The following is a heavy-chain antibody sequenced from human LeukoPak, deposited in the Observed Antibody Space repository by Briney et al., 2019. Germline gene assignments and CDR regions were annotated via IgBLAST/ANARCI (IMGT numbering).Heavy chain of an antibody. CDR1: GGTISSYY. J-gene: IGHJ5*02. D-gene: IGHD6-6*01. V-gene: IGHV4-59*01. Sequence: PSETLSLTCTVSGGTISSYYWSWIRQPPGKGLEWIGYIYYSGSTNYNPSLKSRVTISVDTSKNQFSLKLSSVTAADTAVYYCARSSNWFYPWGQGTLVTVSS. CDR3: ARSSNWFYP. CDR2: IYYSGST.